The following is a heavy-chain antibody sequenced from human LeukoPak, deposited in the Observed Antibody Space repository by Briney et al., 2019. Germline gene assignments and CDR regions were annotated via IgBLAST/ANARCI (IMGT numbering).Heavy chain of an antibody. D-gene: IGHD3-9*01. J-gene: IGHJ4*02. CDR3: TRRYFDTPLN. V-gene: IGHV3-49*04. CDR1: GFTFGDYA. CDR2: IRSKAYGGTT. Sequence: GGSLRLSCTASGFTFGDYAMSWVRQAPGKGLEWVGFIRSKAYGGTTEYAASVKGRFTISRDDSKSIACLQINSLKTEDTAVYYCTRRYFDTPLNWGQGTLVTVSS.